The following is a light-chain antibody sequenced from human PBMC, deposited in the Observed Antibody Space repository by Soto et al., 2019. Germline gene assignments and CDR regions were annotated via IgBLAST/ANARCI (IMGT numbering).Light chain of an antibody. J-gene: IGKJ1*01. Sequence: EIVLTQSPATLSLSPGERATLSCRASQRVSSSLAWYQQKSGQAPRLLIYGASNRATGIPGRFSGSGSGADFTITISSLEPEDFAVYYGQQRSNWPRTFGQGTKVEIK. V-gene: IGKV3-11*01. CDR1: QRVSSS. CDR2: GAS. CDR3: QQRSNWPRT.